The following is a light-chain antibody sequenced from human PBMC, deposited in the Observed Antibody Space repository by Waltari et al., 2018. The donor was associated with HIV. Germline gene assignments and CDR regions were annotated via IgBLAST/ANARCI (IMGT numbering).Light chain of an antibody. CDR1: SSDVCAYNY. CDR2: DVT. V-gene: IGLV2-8*01. J-gene: IGLJ2*01. CDR3: SSYADSDTPVV. Sequence: QSALAQPPSASGSAGQSVTISCTGTSSDVCAYNYVPLYQQHPGKSPKLIIYDVTKRPSGVPDRFSGSKSGNTASLTVSGLQGEDEADYYCSSYADSDTPVVFGGGTKLTVL.